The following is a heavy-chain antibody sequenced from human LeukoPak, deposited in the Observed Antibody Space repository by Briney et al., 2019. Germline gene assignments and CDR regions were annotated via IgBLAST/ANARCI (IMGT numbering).Heavy chain of an antibody. V-gene: IGHV3-74*01. J-gene: IGHJ6*01. CDR1: GFTFSSYW. D-gene: IGHD3-10*01. CDR2: INCDGSST. CDR3: AREQGIRVPGYYDGMDV. Sequence: GGSLRLSCAASGFTFSSYWMHWVRQAPGKGLVWISRINCDGSSTSYADSVKGRFTISRDNAKNTLYLQMNSLRAEDTALYYCAREQGIRVPGYYDGMDVWGEGTTVTVSS.